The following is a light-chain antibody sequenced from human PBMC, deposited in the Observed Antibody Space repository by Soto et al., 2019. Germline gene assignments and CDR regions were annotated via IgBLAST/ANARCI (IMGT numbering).Light chain of an antibody. CDR1: QGIRND. CDR2: AAS. Sequence: IQITQSPASLSSSVLDRFTITCRASQGIRNDLGWYQQKPGKAPKLLIYAASSLQSGVPSRFSGSGSGTDFTLTISSLQPEDFATYYCLQDYNYPLTFGGGTKVDI. V-gene: IGKV1-6*01. CDR3: LQDYNYPLT. J-gene: IGKJ4*01.